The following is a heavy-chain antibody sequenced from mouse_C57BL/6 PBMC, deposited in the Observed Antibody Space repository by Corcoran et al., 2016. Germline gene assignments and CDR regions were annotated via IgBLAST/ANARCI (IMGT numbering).Heavy chain of an antibody. D-gene: IGHD1-1*01. CDR2: IFPGSGSS. CDR1: GYTFTDYY. Sequence: QVQLPQSGPELVKPGTSVKISCKASGYTFTDYYINWVKQRPGQGLEWIGWIFPGSGSSYYNEKFKGKATLTVDKSSSTAYIFLSSLTSEDSAVYFCARSRDLRYDYWGQGTTLTVSS. J-gene: IGHJ2*01. CDR3: ARSRDLRYDY. V-gene: IGHV1-75*01.